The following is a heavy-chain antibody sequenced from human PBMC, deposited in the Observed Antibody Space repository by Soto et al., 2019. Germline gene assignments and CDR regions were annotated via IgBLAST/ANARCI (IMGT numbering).Heavy chain of an antibody. J-gene: IGHJ4*02. CDR1: GYSFTSYW. CDR2: IDPSDSYT. D-gene: IGHD4-17*01. V-gene: IGHV5-10-1*04. CDR3: ARADFGYGGNSFLVFDY. Sequence: PGESLKISCKCSGYSFTSYWIGLVRQMPGKGLEWMGRIDPSDSYTIYSPSFQGQVTISADKSISTAYLQWSSLKASDTAMYYCARADFGYGGNSFLVFDYWGQGTLVTVSS.